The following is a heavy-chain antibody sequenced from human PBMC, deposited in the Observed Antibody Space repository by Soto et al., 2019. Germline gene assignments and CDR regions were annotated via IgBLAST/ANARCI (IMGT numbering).Heavy chain of an antibody. Sequence: QVQVQESGPGLVKPSETLSLTCSVSGGSMSKFYWSWIRKTAGKGLEWMGRVYATGTSDYNPSLRSRIAMSVDMSKKTFSLRLRSATAADTGVYYCVRDRSKTLRDCFDPWGQGILVTVSS. CDR3: VRDRSKTLRDCFDP. CDR1: GGSMSKFY. CDR2: VYATGTS. V-gene: IGHV4-4*07. J-gene: IGHJ5*02. D-gene: IGHD4-17*01.